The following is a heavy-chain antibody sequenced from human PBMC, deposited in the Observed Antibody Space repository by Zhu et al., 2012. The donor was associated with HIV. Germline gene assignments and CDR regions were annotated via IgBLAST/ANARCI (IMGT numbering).Heavy chain of an antibody. Sequence: EVQLVESGGGLVKPGGSLRLSCAASGFNFNNVWMSWVRQAPGKGLEWIGRIKSKTDGGTTDYAAPVKGRFTISRDDSKNTLFLQMSTLKTEDTAVYYCTTLSPWSGSVPXNWGQGTLVTVSS. CDR2: IKSKTDGGTT. D-gene: IGHD3-3*01. J-gene: IGHJ4*02. V-gene: IGHV3-15*01. CDR1: GFNFNNVW. CDR3: TTLSPWSGSVPXN.